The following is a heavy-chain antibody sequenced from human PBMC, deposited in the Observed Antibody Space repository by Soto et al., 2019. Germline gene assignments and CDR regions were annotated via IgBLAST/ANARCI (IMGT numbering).Heavy chain of an antibody. CDR3: NTDEVGIAAEYGMDV. J-gene: IGHJ6*02. Sequence: EVQLVESGGGLVKPGGSLRLSCAASGFTFSNAWMNWVRQSPGKGLEWVGRIKSKTDGGTTDYAAPVKGRFTISRDDSQHTLYLQMNRLNTEDTAVYYCNTDEVGIAAEYGMDVWGQGPTVTVSS. V-gene: IGHV3-15*07. CDR1: GFTFSNAW. CDR2: IKSKTDGGTT. D-gene: IGHD6-13*01.